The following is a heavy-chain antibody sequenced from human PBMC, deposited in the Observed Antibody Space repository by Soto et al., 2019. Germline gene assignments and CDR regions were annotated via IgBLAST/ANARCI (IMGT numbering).Heavy chain of an antibody. CDR3: AKFGMATTKRSPPYYIDY. V-gene: IGHV3-23*01. CDR2: ISGSGGGT. CDR1: GFNFSSYA. D-gene: IGHD1-1*01. Sequence: GSVRLSCXASGFNFSSYAMSWVRQAPGKGLEWVSSISGSGGGTYYADSVKGRFTFSRDNSKNTLYLRMNSLRAEDTAVYYCAKFGMATTKRSPPYYIDYWGQGALVTVS. J-gene: IGHJ4*02.